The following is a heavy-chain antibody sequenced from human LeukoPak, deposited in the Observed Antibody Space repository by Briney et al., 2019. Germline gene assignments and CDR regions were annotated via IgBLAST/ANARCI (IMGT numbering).Heavy chain of an antibody. D-gene: IGHD1/OR15-1a*01. J-gene: IGHJ4*02. CDR1: GGSISSGGYY. CDR2: IYYSGST. CDR3: AKGTKPVMTIPDY. Sequence: SETLSLTCTVSGGSISSGGYYWSWIRQHPGKGLEWIGYIYYSGSTYYNPSLKSRVTISVDTSENQFSLKLSSVTAADTAVYYCAKGTKPVMTIPDYWGQGILVTVSS. V-gene: IGHV4-31*03.